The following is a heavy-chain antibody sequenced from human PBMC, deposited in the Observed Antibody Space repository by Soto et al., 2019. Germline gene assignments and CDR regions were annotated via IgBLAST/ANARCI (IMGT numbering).Heavy chain of an antibody. CDR2: INGGNGNT. CDR1: GNTVPNYA. Sequence: ASVKVSCKASGNTVPNYAMHWVRQAPGQRLEWMGWINGGNGNTYYSEHFQGRVTFTRDTSAGTVYMQLNSVTPDDTAVYYCVRLIGNSWLDTWGQGTLVTVSS. CDR3: VRLIGNSWLDT. V-gene: IGHV1-3*01. D-gene: IGHD2-8*01. J-gene: IGHJ5*02.